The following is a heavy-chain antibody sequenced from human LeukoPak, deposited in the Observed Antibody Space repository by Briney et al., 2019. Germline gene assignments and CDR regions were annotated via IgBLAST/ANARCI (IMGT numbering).Heavy chain of an antibody. J-gene: IGHJ6*03. CDR3: ARALAWGGSSYSYYYMDV. CDR2: INPNSGNA. CDR1: GYTFSEYD. V-gene: IGHV1-8*01. Sequence: ASVKVSCKASGYTFSEYDINWVRQATGQGLEWMGWINPNSGNAGYAQKFQGRVTMTRNTSISTAYMELSSLRSEDTAVYYCARALAWGGSSYSYYYMDVWDKGTTVTVSS. D-gene: IGHD1-26*01.